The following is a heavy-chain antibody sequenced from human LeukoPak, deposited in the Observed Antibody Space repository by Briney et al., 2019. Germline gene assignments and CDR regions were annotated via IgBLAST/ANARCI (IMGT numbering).Heavy chain of an antibody. Sequence: GGSLRLSCAASGFSYYGMHWVRQPPGKGLEWVAFIRYSANDRYYADSVKGRFSISRDNSKNTLYLQMNSLRAEDTAVYYCAKGPYSGFSWGQGTLVTVSS. J-gene: IGHJ5*02. CDR3: AKGPYSGFS. D-gene: IGHD1-26*01. CDR1: GFSYYG. CDR2: IRYSANDR. V-gene: IGHV3-30*02.